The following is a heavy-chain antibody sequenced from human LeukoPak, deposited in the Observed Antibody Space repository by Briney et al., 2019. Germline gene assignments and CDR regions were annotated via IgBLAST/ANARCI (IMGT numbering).Heavy chain of an antibody. CDR1: GYTFTSYD. Sequence: APVKVSCKASGYTFTSYDINWVRQATGQGLEWMGWMNPTSGHTGYAQKFQGRVTMTRDTSISTAYMELNSLTSEDTAVYYCARSPVGVRKKHDFWGQGTLVIVSS. CDR2: MNPTSGHT. CDR3: ARSPVGVRKKHDF. V-gene: IGHV1-8*01. J-gene: IGHJ4*02. D-gene: IGHD3-10*01.